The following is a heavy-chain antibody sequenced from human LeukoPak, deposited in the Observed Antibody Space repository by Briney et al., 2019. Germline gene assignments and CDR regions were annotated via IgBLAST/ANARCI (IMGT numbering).Heavy chain of an antibody. J-gene: IGHJ5*02. D-gene: IGHD3-10*01. CDR3: ARDRRAYYYGSGSDNWFDP. CDR2: INTNTGYP. Sequence: ASVKVSCKASGYTFTSYAMNWVRQAPGQGLEWMGWINTNTGYPTYAQGFTGRFVFSLDTSVSTAYLQISSLKAEDTAVYYCARDRRAYYYGSGSDNWFDPWGQGTLVTVSS. V-gene: IGHV7-4-1*02. CDR1: GYTFTSYA.